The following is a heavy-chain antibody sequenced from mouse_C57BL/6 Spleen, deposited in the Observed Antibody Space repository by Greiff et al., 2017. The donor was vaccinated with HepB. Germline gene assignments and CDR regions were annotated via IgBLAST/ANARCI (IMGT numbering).Heavy chain of an antibody. CDR2: INPNNGGT. V-gene: IGHV1-26*01. J-gene: IGHJ1*03. D-gene: IGHD1-1*01. CDR3: ARPLITTVVEGYFDV. CDR1: GYTFTDYY. Sequence: VQLQQSGPELVKPGASVKISCKASGYTFTDYYMNWVKQSHGKSLEWIGDINPNNGGTSYNQKFKGKATLTVDKSSSTAYMELRSLTSEDSAVYYCARPLITTVVEGYFDVWGTGTTVTVSS.